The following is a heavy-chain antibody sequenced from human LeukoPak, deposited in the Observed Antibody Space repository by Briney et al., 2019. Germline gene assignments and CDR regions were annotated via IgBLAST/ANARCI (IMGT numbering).Heavy chain of an antibody. Sequence: PGGSLRLSCAASGFTFINYEMNCVRQAPGKGLEWVSYITTSGRTINYADSVKGRFTIPRDNAKNSVFLQMSSLRAEDTAIYYCARGSTSWYYFDYWGQGSLVTVSS. CDR2: ITTSGRTI. D-gene: IGHD2-2*01. J-gene: IGHJ4*02. CDR3: ARGSTSWYYFDY. CDR1: GFTFINYE. V-gene: IGHV3-48*03.